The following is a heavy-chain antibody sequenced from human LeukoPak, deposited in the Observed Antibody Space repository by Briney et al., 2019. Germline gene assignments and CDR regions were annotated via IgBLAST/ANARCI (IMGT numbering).Heavy chain of an antibody. CDR1: GFTFSSYG. CDR2: IRYDGSNK. CDR3: AKGSTRTIFGVVSPPGGFDY. D-gene: IGHD3-3*01. J-gene: IGHJ4*02. V-gene: IGHV3-30*02. Sequence: GGSLRLSCAASGFTFSSYGMHWVRQAPGKGLEWVAFIRYDGSNKYYADSVKGRFTISRDNSKNTLYLQMNSLRAEDTAVYYCAKGSTRTIFGVVSPPGGFDYWGQGTLVTVSS.